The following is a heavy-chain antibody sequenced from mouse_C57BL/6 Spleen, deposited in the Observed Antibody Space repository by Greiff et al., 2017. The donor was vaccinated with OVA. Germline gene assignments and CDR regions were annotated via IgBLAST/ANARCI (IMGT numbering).Heavy chain of an antibody. Sequence: QVQLQQPGAELVMPGASVKLSCKASGYTFTSYWMHWVKQRPGQGLEWIGEIDPSDSYTNYNQKFKGKSTLTVDKSSSTAYMQLSSLTSEDSAVYYCARGPSSSYAMDYWGQGTSVTVSS. D-gene: IGHD3-1*01. CDR2: IDPSDSYT. CDR1: GYTFTSYW. J-gene: IGHJ4*01. CDR3: ARGPSSSYAMDY. V-gene: IGHV1-69*01.